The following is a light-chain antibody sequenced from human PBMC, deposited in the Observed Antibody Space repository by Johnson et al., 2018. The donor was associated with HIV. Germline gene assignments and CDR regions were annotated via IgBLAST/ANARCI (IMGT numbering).Light chain of an antibody. J-gene: IGLJ1*01. Sequence: QSVLTQPPSVSAAPGQKVTISCSGSSSNIGNNYVSWYQQVPGTAPKLLIYDNNRRPSGIPDRFSGSKSGTSATLGTTGLQTGDEADYYCGTWDSSLSAGGVFGTGTKVTVL. V-gene: IGLV1-51*01. CDR2: DNN. CDR3: GTWDSSLSAGGV. CDR1: SSNIGNNY.